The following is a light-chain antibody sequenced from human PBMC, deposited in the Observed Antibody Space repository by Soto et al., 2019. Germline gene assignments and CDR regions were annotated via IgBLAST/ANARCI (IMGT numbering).Light chain of an antibody. V-gene: IGLV2-14*01. Sequence: QSVLTQPAAVSVSPGQSITISCTGTSIDVGGYNYVSWYQQHPGKAPKLMIYEVSNRPSGVSNRFSGSKSGNTASLTISGLQAEDEADYYCSSYTSSSTFYVFGTGTKVTVL. J-gene: IGLJ1*01. CDR2: EVS. CDR3: SSYTSSSTFYV. CDR1: SIDVGGYNY.